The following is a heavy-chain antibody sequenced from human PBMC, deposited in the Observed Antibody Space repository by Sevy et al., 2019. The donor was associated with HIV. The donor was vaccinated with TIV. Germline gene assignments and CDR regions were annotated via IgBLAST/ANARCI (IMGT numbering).Heavy chain of an antibody. D-gene: IGHD6-19*01. V-gene: IGHV4-34*01. Sequence: SETLSLTCGVYGGSFSHYYWTWNRQPPGKGLEWIGEIDHSGYTTCSPSLESRVTISVDTSRNQFSLKLNSVTAADTALYYCVRGQSSGWGTFDYWGQGALVTVSS. CDR2: IDHSGYT. CDR3: VRGQSSGWGTFDY. J-gene: IGHJ4*02. CDR1: GGSFSHYY.